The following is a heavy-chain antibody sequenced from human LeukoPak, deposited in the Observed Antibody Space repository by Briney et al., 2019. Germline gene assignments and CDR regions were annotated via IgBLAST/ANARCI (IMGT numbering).Heavy chain of an antibody. V-gene: IGHV3-43*02. CDR1: GLTFDDSA. Sequence: GGSLRLSCVASGLTFDDSAMHCVRQAPGKGLEWVSLISADGGSTFSADSVKGRFSISRDNSKNSLYLQMNSLRSEDTAMYYCAKESGKFDYWGQGTLVAVSS. CDR2: ISADGGST. J-gene: IGHJ4*02. CDR3: AKESGKFDY.